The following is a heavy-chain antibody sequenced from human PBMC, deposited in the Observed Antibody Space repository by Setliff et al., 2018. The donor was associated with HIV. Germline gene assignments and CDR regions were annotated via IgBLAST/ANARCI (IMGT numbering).Heavy chain of an antibody. CDR1: GFSVSSSY. D-gene: IGHD2-15*01. V-gene: IGHV3-53*01. J-gene: IGHJ3*02. Sequence: ASVKVSCAATGFSVSSSYLSWVRQAPGKGLEWVSITYSDDSPYYTDSVKGRFTIARDNSKDTLYLEMNSLIAEDTAVYYCARAKGSGTYVFDIWGQGTMVTVSS. CDR2: TYSDDSP. CDR3: ARAKGSGTYVFDI.